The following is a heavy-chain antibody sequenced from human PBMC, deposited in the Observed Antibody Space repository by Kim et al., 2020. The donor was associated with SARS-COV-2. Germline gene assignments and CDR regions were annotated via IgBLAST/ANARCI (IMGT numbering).Heavy chain of an antibody. CDR3: ARDLRPIDY. CDR1: GFTFSSYA. J-gene: IGHJ4*02. D-gene: IGHD3-9*01. CDR2: ISYDGSNK. Sequence: GGSLRLSCAASGFTFSSYAMHWVRQAPGKGLEWVAVISYDGSNKYYADSVKGRFTISRDNSKNTLYLQMNSLRAEDTAVYYCARDLRPIDYWGQGTLVTV. V-gene: IGHV3-30-3*01.